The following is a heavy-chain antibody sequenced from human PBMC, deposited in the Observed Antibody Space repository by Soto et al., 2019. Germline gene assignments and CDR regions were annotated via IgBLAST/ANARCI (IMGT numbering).Heavy chain of an antibody. Sequence: ASVKVSCKASGGTFSSYTISWVRQAPGQGLEWMGRIIPILGIANYAQKFQGRVTITADKSTSTAYMELSSLRSEDTAVYYCARDSNDILTGSRTGAWAFDPWGQGTLVTVSS. D-gene: IGHD3-9*01. CDR1: GGTFSSYT. CDR2: IIPILGIA. J-gene: IGHJ5*02. V-gene: IGHV1-69*04. CDR3: ARDSNDILTGSRTGAWAFDP.